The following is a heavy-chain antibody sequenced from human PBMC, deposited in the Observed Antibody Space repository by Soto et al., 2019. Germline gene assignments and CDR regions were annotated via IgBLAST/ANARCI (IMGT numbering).Heavy chain of an antibody. CDR1: GGSISSYY. CDR3: ARRGSSSSFYYYYYYMDG. Sequence: SETLSLTCTVSGGSISSYYWSWIRQPPGKGLEWIGYIYYSGSTNYNPSIKSRVTISVDTSKNQFSLKLSSVTAADTALYYCARRGSSSSFYYYYYYMDGWGKGTTVTVSS. CDR2: IYYSGST. J-gene: IGHJ6*03. D-gene: IGHD6-6*01. V-gene: IGHV4-59*08.